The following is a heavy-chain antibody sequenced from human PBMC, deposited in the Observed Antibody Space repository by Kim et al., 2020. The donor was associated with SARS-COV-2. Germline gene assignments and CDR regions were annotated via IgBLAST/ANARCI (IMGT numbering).Heavy chain of an antibody. Sequence: ASVKVSCKASGYTFTGYYMHWVRQAPGQGLEWMGWINPNSGGTNYAQKFQGRVTMTRDTSISTAYMELSRLRSDDTAVYYCARDGVSLTTAYYYYYGMDVWGQGTTVTVSS. CDR3: ARDGVSLTTAYYYYYGMDV. J-gene: IGHJ6*02. D-gene: IGHD4-17*01. CDR2: INPNSGGT. V-gene: IGHV1-2*02. CDR1: GYTFTGYY.